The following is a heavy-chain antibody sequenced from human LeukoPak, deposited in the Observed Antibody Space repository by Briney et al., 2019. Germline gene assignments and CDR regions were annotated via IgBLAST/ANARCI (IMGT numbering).Heavy chain of an antibody. J-gene: IGHJ3*02. CDR2: ISYDGSNK. V-gene: IGHV3-30*18. D-gene: IGHD5-24*01. CDR3: AKRRMATIEGAFDI. Sequence: GGSLRLSCAASGVTFSSYGMHWVRQAPGKGLEWVAVISYDGSNKYYANSVKGRFTISRDNSKNTLYLQMNSLRAEDTAVYYCAKRRMATIEGAFDIWGQGTMVTVSS. CDR1: GVTFSSYG.